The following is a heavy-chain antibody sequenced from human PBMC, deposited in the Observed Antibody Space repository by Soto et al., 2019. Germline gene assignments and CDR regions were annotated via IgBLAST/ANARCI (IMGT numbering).Heavy chain of an antibody. CDR1: GGTFSSYV. Sequence: QVQLVQSGAEVKKPGSSVKVSCKASGGTFSSYVVRWVRQAPGQGLEWVGGIIPIFGTANYAQKFQGRVTITADKSTRTVYMELSSLRSDDTAVYYCASGEHNWFDPWGQGTLVTISS. V-gene: IGHV1-69*06. D-gene: IGHD1-26*01. CDR2: IIPIFGTA. CDR3: ASGEHNWFDP. J-gene: IGHJ5*02.